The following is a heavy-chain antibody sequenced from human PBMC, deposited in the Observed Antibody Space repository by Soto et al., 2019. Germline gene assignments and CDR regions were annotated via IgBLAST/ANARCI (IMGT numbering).Heavy chain of an antibody. CDR3: ARGRRAAAGTANAFDI. CDR2: INPSGGST. CDR1: GYTFTSYY. V-gene: IGHV1-46*03. Sequence: ASVKVSCKASGYTFTSYYMHWVRRAPGQGLEWMGIINPSGGSTSYAQKFQGRVTMTRDTSTSTVYMELSSLRSEDTAVYYCARGRRAAAGTANAFDIWGQGTMVTVSS. D-gene: IGHD6-13*01. J-gene: IGHJ3*02.